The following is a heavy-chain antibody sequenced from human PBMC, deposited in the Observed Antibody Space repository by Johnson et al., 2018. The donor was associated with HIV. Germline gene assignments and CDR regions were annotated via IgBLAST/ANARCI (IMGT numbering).Heavy chain of an antibody. CDR2: ISYDGSNK. Sequence: VQLLESGGGVVQPGRSLRLSCAASGFTFSSYAMHWVRQAPGKGLEWVAVISYDGSNKYYADSVKGRFTISRDNSKNTLYLQMNSLRAEDTAVYYCARGGNKWLAPRAFDIWGQGTMVTVSS. V-gene: IGHV3-30-3*01. D-gene: IGHD6-19*01. CDR1: GFTFSSYA. CDR3: ARGGNKWLAPRAFDI. J-gene: IGHJ3*02.